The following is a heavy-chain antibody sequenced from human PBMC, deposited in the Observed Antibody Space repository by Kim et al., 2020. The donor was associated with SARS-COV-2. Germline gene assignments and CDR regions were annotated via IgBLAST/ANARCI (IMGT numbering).Heavy chain of an antibody. Sequence: GGSLRLSCAASGFTFSSYWMSWVRQAPGKGLEWVANIKQDGSEKYYVDSVKGRFTISRDNAKNSLYLQMNSLRAEDTAMYYCARDGAWVVAAAGTCDYWGQGTLVTVSS. CDR3: ARDGAWVVAAAGTCDY. D-gene: IGHD6-13*01. CDR1: GFTFSSYW. V-gene: IGHV3-7*03. CDR2: IKQDGSEK. J-gene: IGHJ4*02.